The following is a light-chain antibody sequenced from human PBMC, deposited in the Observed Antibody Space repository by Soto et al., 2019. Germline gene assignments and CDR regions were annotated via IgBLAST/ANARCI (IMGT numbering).Light chain of an antibody. CDR1: QSVASS. J-gene: IGKJ1*01. CDR3: QMYGTPPPGT. Sequence: ERVMTQSPATLSASPGERVTLSCRASQSVASSVAWYQQKPGQAPRLILYGASTRATGFPARFSGSGSGTDFALTISRLEPEVFAVYYCQMYGTPPPGTFGQGTKVDIK. CDR2: GAS. V-gene: IGKV3-15*01.